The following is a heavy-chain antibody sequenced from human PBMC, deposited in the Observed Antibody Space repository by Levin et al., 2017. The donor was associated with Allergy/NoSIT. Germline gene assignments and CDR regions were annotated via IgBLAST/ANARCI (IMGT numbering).Heavy chain of an antibody. CDR2: INWNSGGI. J-gene: IGHJ2*01. V-gene: IGHV3-9*01. CDR3: VKDTLGDWYFDL. Sequence: GGSLRLSCAASGFPFDDYAMHWVRQAPGKGLEWVSHINWNSGGIAYADFVKGRFTISRDNAKNSLYLQMNSLRPEDTALYYCVKDTLGDWYFDLWGRGTLVTVSS. CDR1: GFPFDDYA. D-gene: IGHD3-16*01.